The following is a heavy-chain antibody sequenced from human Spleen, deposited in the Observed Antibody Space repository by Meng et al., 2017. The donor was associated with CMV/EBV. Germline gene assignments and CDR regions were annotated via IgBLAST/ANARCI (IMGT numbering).Heavy chain of an antibody. J-gene: IGHJ4*02. CDR2: INTDGLRT. Sequence: GGSLRLSCAASGFSFSAYWMHWVRQVPGKGLVWVSRINTDGLRTVYADSVKGRFTISRDNAKNMLFLQVNSLRTEDTAVYYCARGVLANDYWGQGTLVTVSS. CDR3: ARGVLANDY. D-gene: IGHD4/OR15-4a*01. V-gene: IGHV3-74*01. CDR1: GFSFSAYW.